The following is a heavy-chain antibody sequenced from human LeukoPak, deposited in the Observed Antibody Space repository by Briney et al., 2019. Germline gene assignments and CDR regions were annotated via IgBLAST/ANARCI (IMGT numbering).Heavy chain of an antibody. Sequence: GASVKVSCKASGGTFSSYAISWVRQAPGQGLEWMGGIIPIFGTANYAQKFQGRVTITTDESTSTAYMELSSLGSEDTAVYYCARSQVHYMDVWGKGTTVTVSS. D-gene: IGHD3-10*01. CDR3: ARSQVHYMDV. V-gene: IGHV1-69*05. J-gene: IGHJ6*03. CDR2: IIPIFGTA. CDR1: GGTFSSYA.